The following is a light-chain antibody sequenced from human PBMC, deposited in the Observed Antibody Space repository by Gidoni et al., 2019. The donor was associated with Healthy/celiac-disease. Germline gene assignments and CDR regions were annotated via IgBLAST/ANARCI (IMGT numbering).Light chain of an antibody. CDR3: QQYNSYSPT. CDR2: DAS. V-gene: IGKV1-5*01. J-gene: IGKJ1*01. Sequence: DIQMTQSPSTLSASVGDRVTITCRASQSISSWLAWYQQKPGKAPKLLIYDASSLESGVPSRFSGSGAGTEFTLTISRLQPDDCATYYCQQYNSYSPTFGQGTKVEIK. CDR1: QSISSW.